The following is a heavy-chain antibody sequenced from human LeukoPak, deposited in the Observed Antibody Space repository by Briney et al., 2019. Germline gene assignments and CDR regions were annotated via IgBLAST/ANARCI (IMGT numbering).Heavy chain of an antibody. Sequence: YDGSDKYYAASVKGRFTISRDNSKNTLYLQMNSLRAEDTAVYYCARDQGLLWFGNDAFDIWGQGTMVTVSS. CDR2: YDGSDK. V-gene: IGHV3-33*01. CDR3: ARDQGLLWFGNDAFDI. J-gene: IGHJ3*02. D-gene: IGHD3-10*01.